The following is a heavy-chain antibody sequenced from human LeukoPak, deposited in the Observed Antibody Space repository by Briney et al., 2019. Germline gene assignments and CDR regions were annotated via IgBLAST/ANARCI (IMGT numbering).Heavy chain of an antibody. CDR3: ARSDYYMDV. Sequence: SVKVSCKASGYTFTSYDINWVRQATGQGLEWMGGIIPIFGTANYAQKFQGRVTITADESTSTAYMELSSLRSEDTAVYYCARSDYYMDVWGKGTTVTVSS. V-gene: IGHV1-69*13. CDR1: GYTFTSYD. CDR2: IIPIFGTA. J-gene: IGHJ6*03.